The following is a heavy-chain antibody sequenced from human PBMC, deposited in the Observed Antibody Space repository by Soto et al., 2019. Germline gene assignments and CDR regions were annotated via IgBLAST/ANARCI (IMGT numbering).Heavy chain of an antibody. D-gene: IGHD4-17*01. CDR1: GFTFSSYA. Sequence: QVQLVESGGGVVQPGRSLRLSCAASGFTFSSYAMHWVRQAPGKGLEWVAVISYDGSNKYYADSVKGRFTISRDNSKXXXYXXXXXXXXXDTAVYYCAREGQLGNYGVYYFDYWGQGTLVTVSS. J-gene: IGHJ4*02. V-gene: IGHV3-30-3*01. CDR3: AREGQLGNYGVYYFDY. CDR2: ISYDGSNK.